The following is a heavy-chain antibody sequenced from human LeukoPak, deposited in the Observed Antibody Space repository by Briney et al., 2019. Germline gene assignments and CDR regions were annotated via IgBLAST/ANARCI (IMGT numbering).Heavy chain of an antibody. CDR2: ISSSGSTI. J-gene: IGHJ4*02. D-gene: IGHD4-23*01. CDR3: ARDYGGKEGYFDY. Sequence: GRSLRLSCTASGFTFGDHAMSWVRQAPGKGLEWVSYISSSGSTIYYADSVKGRFTISRDNAKNSLYLQMNSLRAEDTAVYYRARDYGGKEGYFDYWGQGTLVTVSS. CDR1: GFTFGDHA. V-gene: IGHV3-11*01.